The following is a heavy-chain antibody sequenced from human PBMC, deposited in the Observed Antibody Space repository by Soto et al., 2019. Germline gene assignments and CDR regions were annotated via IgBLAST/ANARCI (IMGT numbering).Heavy chain of an antibody. J-gene: IGHJ5*02. D-gene: IGHD1-1*01. Sequence: EVQLVESGGGLVQPGGSLRLSCAASGFTFSGYWMSWLRQVPGEGPEWVANIKQDGSEKYYVNSVRGRFNISRDNAEKSLYLEMRSVRVGDTAVYYCARGKGYFDPWGQGTLVTVSS. CDR1: GFTFSGYW. CDR2: IKQDGSEK. V-gene: IGHV3-7*04. CDR3: ARGKGYFDP.